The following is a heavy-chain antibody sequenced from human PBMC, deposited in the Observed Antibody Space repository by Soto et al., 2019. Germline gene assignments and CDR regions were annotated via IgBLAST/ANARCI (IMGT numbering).Heavy chain of an antibody. CDR3: ARTSIAAAGNYYYYGMDV. V-gene: IGHV3-30-3*01. D-gene: IGHD6-13*01. J-gene: IGHJ6*02. Sequence: PGGSLRLSCAASGFTFSSYAMHWVRQAPGKGLEWVAVISYGGSNKYYADSVKGRFTISRDNSKNTLYLQMNSLRAEDTAVYYCARTSIAAAGNYYYYGMDVWGQGTTVTVSS. CDR1: GFTFSSYA. CDR2: ISYGGSNK.